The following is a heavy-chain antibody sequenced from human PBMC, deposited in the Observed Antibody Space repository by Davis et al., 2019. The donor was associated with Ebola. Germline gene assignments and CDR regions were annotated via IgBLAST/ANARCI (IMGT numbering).Heavy chain of an antibody. CDR3: ARFSGSGWYGGDYYYYYGMDV. CDR2: IYYSGST. D-gene: IGHD6-19*01. J-gene: IGHJ6*02. V-gene: IGHV4-59*08. Sequence: MPGGSLSLSCTVSGGSISSYYWSWILHPPGNGLVWIGYIYYSGSTNYNPSLKSLVTISVDTSKNQFSLKLSSVTAADTAVYYCARFSGSGWYGGDYYYYYGMDVWGQGTTVTVSS. CDR1: GGSISSYY.